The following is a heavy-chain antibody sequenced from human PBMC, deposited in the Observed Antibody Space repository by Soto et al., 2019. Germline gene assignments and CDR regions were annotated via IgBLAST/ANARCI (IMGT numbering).Heavy chain of an antibody. CDR2: IIPIFGTA. CDR1: GGTFSSYA. V-gene: IGHV1-69*05. Sequence: QVQLVQSGAEVKKPGSSVKVSCKASGGTFSSYAISWVRQAPGQGLEWMGGIIPIFGTANYAQKFQGRVTXTXDXXTSTAYRELSSLRSEDTAVYYCASFGRTGTTGGDYWGQGTLVTVSS. J-gene: IGHJ4*02. D-gene: IGHD1-7*01. CDR3: ASFGRTGTTGGDY.